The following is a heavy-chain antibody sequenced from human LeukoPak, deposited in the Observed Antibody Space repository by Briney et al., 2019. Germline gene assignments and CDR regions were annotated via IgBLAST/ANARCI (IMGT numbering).Heavy chain of an antibody. Sequence: SETLSLTCTVSGYSISSGYYWGWIRQPPGKGLEWIASIYHSGNTYSNPSLKSRITILVDTSKNQFSLKLSSVTAADTAVYYCARGGEQDDAFDIWGQGTMVTVSS. D-gene: IGHD1-26*01. CDR3: ARGGEQDDAFDI. V-gene: IGHV4-38-2*02. CDR2: IYHSGNT. CDR1: GYSISSGYY. J-gene: IGHJ3*02.